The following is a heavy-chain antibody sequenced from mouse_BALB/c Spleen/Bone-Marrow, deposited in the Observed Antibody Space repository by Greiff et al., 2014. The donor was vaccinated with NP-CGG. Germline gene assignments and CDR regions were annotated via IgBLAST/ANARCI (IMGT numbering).Heavy chain of an antibody. D-gene: IGHD4-1*01. CDR2: IHPNSGNT. Sequence: VQLQQSGSVLVRPGASVKLSCKASGYTSTSSWMHWAKQRPGQGLEWIGEIHPNSGNTNYNEKFKGKATLTVDTSSSTAYVDLSSLTSEDSAVYYCARELGRGYYFDYWGQGTTLTVSS. CDR1: GYTSTSSW. V-gene: IGHV1S130*01. CDR3: ARELGRGYYFDY. J-gene: IGHJ2*01.